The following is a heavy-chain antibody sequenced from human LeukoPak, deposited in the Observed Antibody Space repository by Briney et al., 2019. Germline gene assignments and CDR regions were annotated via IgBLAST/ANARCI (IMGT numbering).Heavy chain of an antibody. J-gene: IGHJ4*02. V-gene: IGHV3-7*04. CDR2: IKEDGSQK. D-gene: IGHD5-18*01. CDR3: VRDRPPDTTIVRLDS. Sequence: GGSLRLSCAASGTFSRYWMSWVRQAQGKGLEWVANIKEDGSQKYYVDSVKGRFTISRDNAKNSLYLQMDSLRVDDTAVYYCVRDRPPDTTIVRLDSWGQGTLVTVSS. CDR1: GTFSRYW.